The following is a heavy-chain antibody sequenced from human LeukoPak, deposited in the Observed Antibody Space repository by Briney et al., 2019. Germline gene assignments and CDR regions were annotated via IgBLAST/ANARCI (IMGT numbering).Heavy chain of an antibody. V-gene: IGHV1-2*06. CDR3: ASLSGGGY. J-gene: IGHJ4*02. Sequence: ASVTVSCKASGYTFTSYGISWVRQAPGQGLEWMGRMNPNSGGTNYAQTFQGRVTMTRDTSISTAYMELSRLTSDDTAMYYCASLSGGGYWGQGTLVTVSS. CDR1: GYTFTSYG. D-gene: IGHD3-10*01. CDR2: MNPNSGGT.